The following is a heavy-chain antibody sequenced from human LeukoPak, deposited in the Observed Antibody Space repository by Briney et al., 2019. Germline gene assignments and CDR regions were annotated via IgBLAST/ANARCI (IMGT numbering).Heavy chain of an antibody. Sequence: GGSLRLSCAASGFTFSDYYMSWIRQAPGKGQEWVSYISSSGSTIYYADSVKGRFTISRDNAKNSLYLQMNSLRAEDTAVYYCASRYHYDSSGKFDYWGQGTLVTVSS. CDR1: GFTFSDYY. J-gene: IGHJ4*02. CDR2: ISSSGSTI. V-gene: IGHV3-11*01. CDR3: ASRYHYDSSGKFDY. D-gene: IGHD3-22*01.